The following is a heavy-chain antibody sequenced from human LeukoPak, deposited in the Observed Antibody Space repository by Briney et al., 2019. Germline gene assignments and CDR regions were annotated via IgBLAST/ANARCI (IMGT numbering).Heavy chain of an antibody. D-gene: IGHD6-19*01. CDR1: GDSISSSSHY. Sequence: SETLSLTCTVSGDSISSSSHYWDWIRQPPGKGLEWIGTIYYSGSTYYNPSLKSRVTISVDTSKNQFSLKLSSVTAADTAVYYCARGDTVAGTAHFDYWGQGTLVTVSS. J-gene: IGHJ4*02. CDR3: ARGDTVAGTAHFDY. V-gene: IGHV4-39*01. CDR2: IYYSGST.